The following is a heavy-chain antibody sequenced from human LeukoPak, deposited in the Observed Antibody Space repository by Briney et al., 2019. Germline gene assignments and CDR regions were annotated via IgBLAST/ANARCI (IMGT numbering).Heavy chain of an antibody. CDR3: ARGRSWHYGAFDI. D-gene: IGHD4-17*01. CDR2: INHSGNT. CDR1: GGSFSGYY. J-gene: IGHJ3*02. V-gene: IGHV4-34*01. Sequence: SETLSLTCAAYGGSFSGYYWSWIRQPPGKGLEWIGEINHSGNTNYNPSLKSRVTISADTSKNQFSLKLSTLTAADTAVYYCARGRSWHYGAFDIWGQGTMVTVSS.